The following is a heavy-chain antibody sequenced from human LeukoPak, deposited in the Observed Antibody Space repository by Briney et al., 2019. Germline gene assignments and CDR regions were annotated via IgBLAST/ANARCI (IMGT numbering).Heavy chain of an antibody. V-gene: IGHV3-23*01. CDR2: ISGSGTRT. Sequence: GGSLRLSCAASGFSFSRHWMSWVRQAPGKGLEWVSAISGSGTRTYYADSVKGRFTISRDSSKNTLYLQMNSLRAEDTAVYYCAKEIRDRGPFDYWGQGTLVTVSS. CDR3: AKEIRDRGPFDY. J-gene: IGHJ4*02. CDR1: GFSFSRHW.